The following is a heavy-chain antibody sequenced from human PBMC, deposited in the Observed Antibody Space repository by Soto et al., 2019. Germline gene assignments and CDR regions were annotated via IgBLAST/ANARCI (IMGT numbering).Heavy chain of an antibody. J-gene: IGHJ2*01. Sequence: GGSLRLSCSASGFTFSCYAMHWVRQAPGKGLEYVSAISNNGGSTYYADSVKGRFTISRDNSKNTLYLQMSSLRAEDTAVYYCVKDRDRSSWYFSPFDLWGRGTLVTVSS. CDR3: VKDRDRSSWYFSPFDL. V-gene: IGHV3-64D*06. CDR1: GFTFSCYA. D-gene: IGHD6-13*01. CDR2: ISNNGGST.